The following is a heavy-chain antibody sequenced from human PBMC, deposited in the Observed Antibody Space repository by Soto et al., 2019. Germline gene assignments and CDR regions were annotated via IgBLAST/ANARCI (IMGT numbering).Heavy chain of an antibody. CDR3: ARGHRSGWYFDY. CDR2: FYYGGST. CDR1: GGSISSYY. J-gene: IGHJ4*02. Sequence: QVQLQESGPGLVKPSETLSLTCTVSGGSISSYYWSWNRQPPGKGLEWIGYFYYGGSTNYHPSLRSRVIISVDTSNNQFCLKLSSVTAGDTAVYYCARGHRSGWYFDYWGQGTLVTVSS. D-gene: IGHD6-19*01. V-gene: IGHV4-59*01.